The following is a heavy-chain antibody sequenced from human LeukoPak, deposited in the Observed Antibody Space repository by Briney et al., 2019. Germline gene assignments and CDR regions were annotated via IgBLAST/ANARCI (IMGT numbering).Heavy chain of an antibody. CDR2: ITGSGLTT. Sequence: GGSLRLSCAASKCSFSSFAMSWVRQAPGKGLEWVSAITGSGLTTFYADSVKGRFIISRDNSKNTLYLQMNSLRAEDTAVYFCAKDATRDVIAEPTPWGEGTLVAVSS. V-gene: IGHV3-23*01. J-gene: IGHJ4*02. CDR1: KCSFSSFA. D-gene: IGHD2-15*01. CDR3: AKDATRDVIAEPTP.